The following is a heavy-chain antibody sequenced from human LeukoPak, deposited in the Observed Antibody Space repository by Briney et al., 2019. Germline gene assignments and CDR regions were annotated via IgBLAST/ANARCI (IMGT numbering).Heavy chain of an antibody. CDR1: GGSISSSTYY. CDR3: ARQVAGSGWGVGGWYFDL. D-gene: IGHD6-19*01. J-gene: IGHJ2*01. Sequence: GSLSPTCTVSGGSISSSTYYWGWIRQPPGKGLEWIGTIYYSGSTYYNSSLKSRVTISVDTSKNQFSLKLSSVTAADTAVYYCARQVAGSGWGVGGWYFDLWGRGTLVTVSS. V-gene: IGHV4-39*01. CDR2: IYYSGST.